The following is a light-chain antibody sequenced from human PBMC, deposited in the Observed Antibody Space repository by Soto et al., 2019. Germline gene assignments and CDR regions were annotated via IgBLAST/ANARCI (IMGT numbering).Light chain of an antibody. CDR1: SSDVGGYNY. Sequence: QTVVTQPASVSGSPGQSITISCTGTSSDVGGYNYVSWYQQQPGKAPKLIIYDVSSRPSGVSNRFSGSKSGNTASLTISGLQAEDEADYYCSSYTSSGTLVVFGGGTKVTVL. CDR3: SSYTSSGTLVV. V-gene: IGLV2-14*01. CDR2: DVS. J-gene: IGLJ2*01.